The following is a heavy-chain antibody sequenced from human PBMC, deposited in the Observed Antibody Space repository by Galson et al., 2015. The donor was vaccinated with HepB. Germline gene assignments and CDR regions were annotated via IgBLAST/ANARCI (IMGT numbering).Heavy chain of an antibody. J-gene: IGHJ4*02. CDR1: GFTFTNYA. Sequence: SLRLSCAASGFTFTNYAINWVRQAPGKGLEWVSTVSGPGDNTYYADSVKGRFSISRDNSKNMVWLQMNSLRVDDTAVYYCTREGASSRGWYGDYWGQGTLVTVSS. D-gene: IGHD6-19*01. V-gene: IGHV3-23*01. CDR2: VSGPGDNT. CDR3: TREGASSRGWYGDY.